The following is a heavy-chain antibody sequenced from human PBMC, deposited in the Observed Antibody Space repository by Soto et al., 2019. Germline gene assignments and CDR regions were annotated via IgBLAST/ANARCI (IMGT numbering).Heavy chain of an antibody. CDR2: IYYSGST. J-gene: IGHJ6*02. V-gene: IGHV4-31*03. CDR1: GGSISSGGYY. Sequence: SETLSLTCTVSGGSISSGGYYWSWIRQPPGKGLEWIGYIYYSGSTYYNPSLKSRVTISVDTSKNQFSLKLSSVTAADTAVYYCARDSSGWNGDYYYGMDVWGQGTTVTVSS. D-gene: IGHD6-19*01. CDR3: ARDSSGWNGDYYYGMDV.